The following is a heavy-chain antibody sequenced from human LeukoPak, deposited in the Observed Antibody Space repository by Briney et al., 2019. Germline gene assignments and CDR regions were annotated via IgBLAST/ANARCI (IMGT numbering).Heavy chain of an antibody. CDR2: ISGSGGST. Sequence: GGSLRLSCAASGFTFSSYGMSWVRQAPGKGLEWVSAISGSGGSTYYADSVKGRFTISRDNSKNTLYLQMNSLRAEDTAVYCCAKARMVRGVMKRYYYYYMDVWGKGTTVTISS. V-gene: IGHV3-23*01. CDR1: GFTFSSYG. CDR3: AKARMVRGVMKRYYYYYMDV. J-gene: IGHJ6*03. D-gene: IGHD3-10*01.